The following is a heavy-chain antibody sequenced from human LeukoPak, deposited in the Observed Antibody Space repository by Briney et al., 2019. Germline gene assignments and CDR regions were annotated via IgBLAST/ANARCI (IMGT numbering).Heavy chain of an antibody. CDR3: ARQYYDILTGYSPFDP. Sequence: SETLSLTCTVSGGSISSYYWSWLRQPPGKGLEWIGYIYYSGSTNYNPSLKSRVTISVETSKKQFSLKLSSVTAADTAVYYCARQYYDILTGYSPFDPWGQGTVVTVSS. V-gene: IGHV4-59*01. CDR2: IYYSGST. J-gene: IGHJ5*02. CDR1: GGSISSYY. D-gene: IGHD3-9*01.